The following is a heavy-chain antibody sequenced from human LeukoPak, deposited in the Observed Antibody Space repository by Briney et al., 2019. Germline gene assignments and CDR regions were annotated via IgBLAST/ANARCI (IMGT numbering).Heavy chain of an antibody. Sequence: ASVKVSCKASGYTFTSYYMHWVRQAPGQRLEWMGWINAGNGNTKYSQKSQGRVTITRDTSASTAYMELSSLRSEDTAVYYCARLDYYGSGSYYPLDYWGQGTLVTVSS. D-gene: IGHD3-10*01. CDR1: GYTFTSYY. V-gene: IGHV1-3*01. J-gene: IGHJ4*02. CDR3: ARLDYYGSGSYYPLDY. CDR2: INAGNGNT.